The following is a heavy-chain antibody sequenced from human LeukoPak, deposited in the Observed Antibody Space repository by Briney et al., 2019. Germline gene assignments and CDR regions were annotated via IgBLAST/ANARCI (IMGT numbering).Heavy chain of an antibody. CDR1: GGTFSSYA. CDR2: IIPILGIA. Sequence: GASVKVSCKASGGTFSSYAISWVRQAPGQGLEWMGRIIPILGIANYAQKFQGRVTITADKSTSTAYMELSSLRSEDTAVYYCARDKRHRIAVAGNDWGQGTLVTVSS. V-gene: IGHV1-69*04. J-gene: IGHJ4*02. CDR3: ARDKRHRIAVAGND. D-gene: IGHD6-19*01.